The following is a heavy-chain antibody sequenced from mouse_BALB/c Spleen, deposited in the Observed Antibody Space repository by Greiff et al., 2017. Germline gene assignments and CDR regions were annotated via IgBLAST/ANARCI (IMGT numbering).Heavy chain of an antibody. CDR3: ARRDYRYWYFDV. D-gene: IGHD2-14*01. Sequence: EVQRVESGPSLVKPSQTLSLTCSVTGDSITSGYWNWIRKFPGNKLEYMGYISYSGSTYYNPSLKSRISITRDTSKNQYYLQLNSVTTEDTATYYCARRDYRYWYFDVWGAGTTVTVSS. CDR2: ISYSGST. J-gene: IGHJ1*01. CDR1: GDSITSGY. V-gene: IGHV3-8*02.